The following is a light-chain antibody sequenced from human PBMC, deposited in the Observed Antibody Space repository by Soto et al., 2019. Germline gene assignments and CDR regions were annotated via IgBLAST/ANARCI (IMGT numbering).Light chain of an antibody. Sequence: AIRMTQSPSSLSASTGDRVTITCRASQGISSYLAWYQQKPGKAPKLLIYAASTLQSGVPSRFSGSGSGTDFTLTITCLQSEDFATYYYQQYYSYPRTFGQATKVDIK. CDR1: QGISSY. V-gene: IGKV1-8*01. CDR3: QQYYSYPRT. J-gene: IGKJ1*01. CDR2: AAS.